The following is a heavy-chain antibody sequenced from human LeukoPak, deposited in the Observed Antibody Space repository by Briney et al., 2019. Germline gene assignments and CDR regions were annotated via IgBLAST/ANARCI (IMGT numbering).Heavy chain of an antibody. D-gene: IGHD1-26*01. CDR3: VTRYSPQDLDY. Sequence: PGGSLRLSCVASGFAFSNYGMHWVRQAPGKRLEWVAVISYDGSDKYYADSVKGRFTISRDNAKKSLYLQMNSLRDEDTAVYYCVTRYSPQDLDYWGQGTLVTVSS. V-gene: IGHV3-30*03. CDR1: GFAFSNYG. CDR2: ISYDGSDK. J-gene: IGHJ4*02.